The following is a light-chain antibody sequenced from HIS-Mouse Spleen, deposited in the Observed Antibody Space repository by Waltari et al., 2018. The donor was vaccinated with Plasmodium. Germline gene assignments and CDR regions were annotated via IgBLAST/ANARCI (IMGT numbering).Light chain of an antibody. Sequence: PGQSITISCTGTRSDVGSYNLVSWYQQHPGKAPKLMIYEGSKRPSGVSNRFSGSKSGNTASLTISGLQAEDEADYYCCSYAGSSTFVVFGGGTKLTVL. CDR1: RSDVGSYNL. CDR3: CSYAGSSTFVV. V-gene: IGLV2-23*03. CDR2: EGS. J-gene: IGLJ2*01.